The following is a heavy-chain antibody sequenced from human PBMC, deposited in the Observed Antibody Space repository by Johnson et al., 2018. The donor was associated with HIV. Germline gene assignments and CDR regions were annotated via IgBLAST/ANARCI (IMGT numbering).Heavy chain of an antibody. Sequence: QVQLVESGGDVVQPARSLRLSCAASGFTFSTSAMHWVRQASGKGLKWVATISYDGINKYYANSVKGRFTVSRDNSKNTLYLQMDSLRAEDTAVYYCAILGWGAFDIWGQGTMVTVSS. CDR3: AILGWGAFDI. J-gene: IGHJ3*02. CDR2: ISYDGINK. D-gene: IGHD2-21*01. CDR1: GFTFSTSA. V-gene: IGHV3-30*03.